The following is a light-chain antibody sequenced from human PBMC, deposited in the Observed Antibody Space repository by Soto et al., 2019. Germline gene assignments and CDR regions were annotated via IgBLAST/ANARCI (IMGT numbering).Light chain of an antibody. V-gene: IGLV2-14*01. J-gene: IGLJ1*01. Sequence: QSVLTPPAPVSRSPGPTITISCTGTSSDVGGYNYVSWYQQHPGKAPKLMIYEVSNRPSGVSNRFSGSKSVNTASLITSGLKAEAVPDNYCSTYTSTSPSIPVFGTEIRFT. CDR2: EVS. CDR3: STYTSTSPSIPV. CDR1: SSDVGGYNY.